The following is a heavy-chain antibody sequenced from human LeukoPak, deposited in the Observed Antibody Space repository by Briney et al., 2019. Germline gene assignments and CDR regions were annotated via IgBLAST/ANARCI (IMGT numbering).Heavy chain of an antibody. CDR1: GGSIDSYY. CDR3: ARVYQSAEYYFDY. Sequence: SETLSLTCTVSGGSIDSYYWSWIRQPPGKGLEWIGYIYYTGSTEYHPSLKSRVTISLDTSKNQFSLKLTSVTAADTAVYYCARVYQSAEYYFDYWGQGNLVSVSS. V-gene: IGHV4-59*01. CDR2: IYYTGST. J-gene: IGHJ4*02. D-gene: IGHD2-2*01.